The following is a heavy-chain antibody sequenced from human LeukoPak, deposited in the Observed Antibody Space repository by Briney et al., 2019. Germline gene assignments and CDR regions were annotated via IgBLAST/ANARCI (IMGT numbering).Heavy chain of an antibody. J-gene: IGHJ4*02. CDR3: ARRDIGSGPDH. D-gene: IGHD5-12*01. Sequence: PGGSLRLSCAASGFTFSDHYMDWVRQAPGKGLEWVGRIRNEANRYSTEYAASVKGRFTISRDDSKNSLYLQMSSLKTEDTAVYYCARRDIGSGPDHWGQGTLVTVSS. CDR1: GFTFSDHY. CDR2: IRNEANRYST. V-gene: IGHV3-72*01.